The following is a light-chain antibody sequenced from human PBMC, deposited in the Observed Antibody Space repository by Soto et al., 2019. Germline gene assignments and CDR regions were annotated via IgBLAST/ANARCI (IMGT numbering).Light chain of an antibody. CDR2: DVS. Sequence: QSALTQPASVSGSPGQSITVSYTGTSSDVGGYNFVSWYQQHPGKAPKLMIYDVSNWPSGVSNRFSGSKSGNTASLTISGLQAEDEADYYCSSYTSSSTRVFGGGTKLTAL. CDR1: SSDVGGYNF. V-gene: IGLV2-14*01. CDR3: SSYTSSSTRV. J-gene: IGLJ3*02.